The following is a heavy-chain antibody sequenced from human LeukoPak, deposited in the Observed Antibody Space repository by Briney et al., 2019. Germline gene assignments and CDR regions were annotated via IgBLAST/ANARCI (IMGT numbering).Heavy chain of an antibody. J-gene: IGHJ1*01. V-gene: IGHV3-30*02. CDR3: ANGGGYFLH. Sequence: PGGSLRLSCVASRFTFRTYGMHWIRQAPGKGLEWVAFIRFDGNTEKYADSVEGRFTVSRDNAKNTLYLQMDTLRPEDTALYYCANGGGYFLHWGQGTLVTVAS. CDR1: RFTFRTYG. D-gene: IGHD3-16*01. CDR2: IRFDGNTE.